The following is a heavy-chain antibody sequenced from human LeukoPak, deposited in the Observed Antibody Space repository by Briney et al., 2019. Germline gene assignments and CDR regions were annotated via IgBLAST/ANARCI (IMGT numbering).Heavy chain of an antibody. CDR3: ARGYGGNSPVGSDC. J-gene: IGHJ4*02. CDR2: ISAYNGNT. D-gene: IGHD4-23*01. Sequence: ASVKVSCKPSGYTFTSYGISWVRQAPGQGLEWMGWISAYNGNTNYAQKLQGRVTMTTDTSTSTEYMELRSLRSDDTAVYYCARGYGGNSPVGSDCWGQGTLVTVSS. CDR1: GYTFTSYG. V-gene: IGHV1-18*01.